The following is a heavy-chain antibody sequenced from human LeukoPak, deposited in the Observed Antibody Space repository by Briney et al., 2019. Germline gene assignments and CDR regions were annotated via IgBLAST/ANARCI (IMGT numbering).Heavy chain of an antibody. D-gene: IGHD5-24*01. CDR2: INASNGNT. V-gene: IGHV1-3*03. J-gene: IGHJ4*02. Sequence: GASVKVSCKASGYTFTSYAMHWVRQAPGQRLEWMGWINASNGNTKYSQEFQGRVTITRDTSASTAYMELSSLRSEDMAVYYCARGRGGYATAFDYWGQGTLVTVSS. CDR3: ARGRGGYATAFDY. CDR1: GYTFTSYA.